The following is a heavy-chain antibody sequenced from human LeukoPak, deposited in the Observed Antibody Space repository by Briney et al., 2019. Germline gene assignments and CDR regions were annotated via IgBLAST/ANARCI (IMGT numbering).Heavy chain of an antibody. CDR2: ISYDGSNK. V-gene: IGHV3-30*04. CDR3: ARVRGVLRYFDWSDAFDI. Sequence: PGGSLRLSCAASGFTFSSYAMHWARQAPGKGPEWVAVISYDGSNKYYADSVKGRFTISRDNSKNTLYLQMNSLRAEDTAVYYCARVRGVLRYFDWSDAFDIWGQGTMVTVSS. CDR1: GFTFSSYA. D-gene: IGHD3-9*01. J-gene: IGHJ3*02.